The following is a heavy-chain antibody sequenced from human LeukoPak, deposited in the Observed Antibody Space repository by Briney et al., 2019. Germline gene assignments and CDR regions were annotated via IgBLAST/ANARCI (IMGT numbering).Heavy chain of an antibody. Sequence: ASVKVSCKASGGTFSSYAISWVRQAPGQGLEWMGIINPSGGSTSYAQKFQGRVTMTRDTSTSTVYMELSSLRSEDTAVYYCARSIRITRPLGDDYYYGMDVWGQGTTVTVSS. CDR2: INPSGGST. J-gene: IGHJ6*02. CDR3: ARSIRITRPLGDDYYYGMDV. D-gene: IGHD3-3*01. V-gene: IGHV1-46*01. CDR1: GGTFSSYA.